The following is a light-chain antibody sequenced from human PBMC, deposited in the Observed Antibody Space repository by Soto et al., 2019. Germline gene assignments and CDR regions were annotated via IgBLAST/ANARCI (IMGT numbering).Light chain of an antibody. CDR1: SSDIGGYNY. CDR3: TSHAGSSRLWG. V-gene: IGLV2-14*01. J-gene: IGLJ1*01. Sequence: QSALTQPASVSGSPGQSITISCAGTSSDIGGYNYVSWYQQHPGKAPKVMIYEVSNRPSGVSNRFSGSKSGNTASLTISGLEADDEANYCCTSHAGSSRLWGFGSGSMGTVL. CDR2: EVS.